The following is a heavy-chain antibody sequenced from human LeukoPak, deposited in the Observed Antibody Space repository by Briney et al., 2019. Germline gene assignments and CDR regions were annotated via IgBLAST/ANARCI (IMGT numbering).Heavy chain of an antibody. D-gene: IGHD3-3*01. CDR1: GGSFSGYY. CDR3: ARGLASGYPPIPFDY. V-gene: IGHV4-34*12. CDR2: IIDTGST. Sequence: SETLSLTCAVYGGSFSGYYWTWIRQPPGKGLEWIGEIIDTGSTKYNSSLKSRVTISVDTSKNEFSLNLTSVTAADTAIYYCARGLASGYPPIPFDYWGQGTLVTVSS. J-gene: IGHJ4*02.